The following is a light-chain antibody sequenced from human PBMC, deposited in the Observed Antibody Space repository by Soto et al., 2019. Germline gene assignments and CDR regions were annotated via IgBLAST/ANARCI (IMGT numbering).Light chain of an antibody. V-gene: IGKV3-20*01. J-gene: IGKJ1*01. CDR3: QQYGRT. CDR2: GAS. CDR1: QNIFSNY. Sequence: EIVLTQSPDTVSVSPGERVTLSCRASQNIFSNYLAWYQQKPGQAPRPLIYGASTRATGIADRFSGGGSGTDFTLTISRLEPEDFAVYYCQQYGRTFGQGTKVDIK.